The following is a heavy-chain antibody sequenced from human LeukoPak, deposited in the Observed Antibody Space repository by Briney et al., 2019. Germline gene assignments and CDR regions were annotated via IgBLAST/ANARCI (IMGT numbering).Heavy chain of an antibody. CDR1: GYTFTSYA. J-gene: IGHJ4*02. CDR2: INAGNGNT. CDR3: ARGSGSYYTDPSDY. V-gene: IGHV1-3*01. D-gene: IGHD3-10*01. Sequence: ASVKVSCKASGYTFTSYAMHWVRQAPGQRLEWMGWINAGNGNTKYSQKFQGRVTITRDTSASTAYMEPSSLRSEDTAVYYCARGSGSYYTDPSDYWGQGTLVTVSS.